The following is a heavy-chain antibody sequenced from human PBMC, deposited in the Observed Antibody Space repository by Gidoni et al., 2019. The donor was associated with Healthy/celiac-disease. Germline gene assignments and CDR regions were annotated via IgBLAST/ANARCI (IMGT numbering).Heavy chain of an antibody. V-gene: IGHV1-69*02. CDR1: GGTFSRYT. J-gene: IGHJ3*02. D-gene: IGHD3-22*01. Sequence: QVQLVQSGAEVKKPGSSVKVSCKASGGTFSRYTNSWVRQAPGQRLEWMGRIIPILGIANYAQKFQGRVTITADKSTSTAYMELSSLRSEDTAVYYCARLNYYDSSGSPGAFDIWGQGTMVTVSS. CDR2: IIPILGIA. CDR3: ARLNYYDSSGSPGAFDI.